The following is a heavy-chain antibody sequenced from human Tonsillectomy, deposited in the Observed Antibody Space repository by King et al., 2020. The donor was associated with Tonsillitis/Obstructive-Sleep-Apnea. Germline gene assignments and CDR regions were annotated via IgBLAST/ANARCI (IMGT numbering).Heavy chain of an antibody. Sequence: VQLVESGGGLVQPGESLRLSCAASGFTFSSYAMHWVRQAPGKGLEFVSAINFNGGSTYYANSVKGRFTISRDNSRYTLYLQMGSLRADDMAVYCCAREAYDTSGSCDYWGQGTLVTVSS. CDR3: AREAYDTSGSCDY. V-gene: IGHV3-64*01. CDR2: INFNGGST. D-gene: IGHD3-22*01. CDR1: GFTFSSYA. J-gene: IGHJ4*02.